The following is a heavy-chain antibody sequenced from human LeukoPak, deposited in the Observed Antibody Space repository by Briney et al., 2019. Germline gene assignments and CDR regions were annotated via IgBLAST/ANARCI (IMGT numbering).Heavy chain of an antibody. J-gene: IGHJ4*02. V-gene: IGHV1-3*01. CDR2: INAGNGNT. Sequence: ASVKVSCKASGYTFTSYAMHWVRQAPGQRLEWMGWINAGNGNTKYSQKFQGRVTITRDTSASTAYMELSSLRAEDTAVYYCAKDWDSSSWFDYWGQGTLVTVSS. D-gene: IGHD6-13*01. CDR3: AKDWDSSSWFDY. CDR1: GYTFTSYA.